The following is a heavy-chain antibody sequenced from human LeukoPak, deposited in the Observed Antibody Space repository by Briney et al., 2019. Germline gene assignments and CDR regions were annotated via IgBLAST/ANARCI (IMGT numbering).Heavy chain of an antibody. J-gene: IGHJ4*02. Sequence: PGRSLRLSCAASGFTFSSYAMHWVSQAPGKGLEWVAVISYDGSNKYYADSVKGRFTISRDNSKNTLYLQMNRLRAEDTAVYYCARGAPTRGTMIVVGSPYYYWGQGTLVTVSS. CDR2: ISYDGSNK. V-gene: IGHV3-30-3*01. CDR1: GFTFSSYA. CDR3: ARGAPTRGTMIVVGSPYYY. D-gene: IGHD3-22*01.